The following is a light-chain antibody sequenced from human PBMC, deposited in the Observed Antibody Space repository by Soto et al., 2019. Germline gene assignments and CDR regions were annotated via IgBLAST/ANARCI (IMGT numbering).Light chain of an antibody. V-gene: IGKV1-12*01. CDR1: QSIISW. CDR3: QQAYTLPRT. J-gene: IGKJ4*01. CDR2: AAS. Sequence: DVQMTQSPSSVSASVGDRVTITCRASQSIISWLAWYQQKSGEAPKLLIYAASSLQSGVPSRFSGSGYGTDFNLTISSLQPEDFATYFCQQAYTLPRTFGGGTKVDIK.